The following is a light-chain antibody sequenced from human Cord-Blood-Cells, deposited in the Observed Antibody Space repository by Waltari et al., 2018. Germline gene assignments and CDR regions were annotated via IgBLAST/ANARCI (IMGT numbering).Light chain of an antibody. J-gene: IGLJ1*01. Sequence: QSALTQPASVSGSPGQSITISCTGTSSDGGGYNYVSWYPQHPGKAPKLMLYDVSNLPAGVSSRFSGSKSSNTASLTCSGLQAEDEADYYCSSYTSSSTVFGTGTKVTVL. CDR3: SSYTSSSTV. V-gene: IGLV2-14*03. CDR1: SSDGGGYNY. CDR2: DVS.